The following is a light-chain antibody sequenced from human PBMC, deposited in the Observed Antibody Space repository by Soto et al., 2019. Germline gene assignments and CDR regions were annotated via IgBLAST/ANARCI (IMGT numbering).Light chain of an antibody. CDR1: HSVASNY. CDR3: QQFGGSPAYT. V-gene: IGKV3-20*01. J-gene: IGKJ2*01. CDR2: DAS. Sequence: EIVLTQSPGTLSLSPGERATLSCRASHSVASNYLAWYQQRPGQAPRLLIYDASSRATGIPDRFSGSGSGTDFTLTLSRLEPEDFAVSYWQQFGGSPAYTFGQGTKLEIK.